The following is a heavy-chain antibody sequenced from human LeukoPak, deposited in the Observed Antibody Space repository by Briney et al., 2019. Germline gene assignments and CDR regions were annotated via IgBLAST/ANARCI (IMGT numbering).Heavy chain of an antibody. D-gene: IGHD3-10*01. CDR1: GDSISSSNW. CDR3: ARSPLLWFGELQIYFDY. CDR2: IYHSGST. V-gene: IGHV4-4*02. Sequence: SETLSLTCAVSGDSISSSNWWSWVRQPPGKGLEWIGEIYHSGSTNYNPSLKTRVTISVDNSKNQFSLKLTSVTAADTAVYYCARSPLLWFGELQIYFDYWGQGTLVTVSS. J-gene: IGHJ4*02.